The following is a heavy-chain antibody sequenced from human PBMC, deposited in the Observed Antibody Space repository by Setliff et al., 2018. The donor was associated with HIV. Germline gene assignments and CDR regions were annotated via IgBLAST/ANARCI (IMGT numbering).Heavy chain of an antibody. CDR1: GYTFTSYA. J-gene: IGHJ6*03. V-gene: IGHV1-18*01. CDR3: ARVQVGDPYYSYYYMDV. Sequence: ASVKVSCKASGYTFTSYAISWVRQAPGQGLEWMGGIIPSFGTANYAQKLQGRVTMTTDTSTSTAYMELRNLRSDDTAVYYCARVQVGDPYYSYYYMDVWGEGTTVTVSS. D-gene: IGHD2-8*02. CDR2: IIPSFGTA.